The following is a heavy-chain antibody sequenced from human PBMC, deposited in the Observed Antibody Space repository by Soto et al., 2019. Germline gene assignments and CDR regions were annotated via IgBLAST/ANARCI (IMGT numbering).Heavy chain of an antibody. CDR2: LYSGGST. CDR3: ARGRTSGWYAYYYMDV. CDR1: GFTVSSNY. J-gene: IGHJ6*03. Sequence: EVQLVESGGGLVQPGGSLRLSCAASGFTVSSNYISWVRQGPGKGLEWVSVLYSGGSTYYADGVKGRFTISRDSTTTTLYLQMNSLRAAYTAVYYCARGRTSGWYAYYYMDVWGKGTTVTVSS. D-gene: IGHD6-19*01. V-gene: IGHV3-66*01.